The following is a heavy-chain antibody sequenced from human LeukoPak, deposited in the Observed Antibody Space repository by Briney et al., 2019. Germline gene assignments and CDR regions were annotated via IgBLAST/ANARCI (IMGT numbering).Heavy chain of an antibody. CDR2: ISAYNGNT. V-gene: IGHV1-18*04. CDR1: GYTFTSYG. CDR3: ARSKRAYYDILRGGMDV. J-gene: IGHJ6*04. Sequence: GASVKVSCKASGYTFTSYGISWVRQAPGQGLEWMGWISAYNGNTNYAQKLQGRVTMTKDTSTSTAYMELRSLRSDDTAVYYCARSKRAYYDILRGGMDVWGKGTTVTVSS. D-gene: IGHD3-9*01.